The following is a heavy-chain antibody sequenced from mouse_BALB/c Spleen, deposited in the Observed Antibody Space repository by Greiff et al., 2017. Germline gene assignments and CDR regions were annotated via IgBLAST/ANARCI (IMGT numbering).Heavy chain of an antibody. V-gene: IGHV5-4*02. CDR1: GFTFSDYY. D-gene: IGHD1-1*01. Sequence: EVHLVESGGGLVKPGGSLKLSCAASGFTFSDYYMYWVRQTPEKRLEWVATISDGGSYTYYPDSVKGRFTISRDNAKNNLYLQMSSLKSEDTAMYYCARDGGITTVVAPSAYWGQGTLVTVSA. J-gene: IGHJ3*01. CDR3: ARDGGITTVVAPSAY. CDR2: ISDGGSYT.